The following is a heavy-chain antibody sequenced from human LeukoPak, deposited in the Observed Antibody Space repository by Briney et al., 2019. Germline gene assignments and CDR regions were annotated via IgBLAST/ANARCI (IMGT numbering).Heavy chain of an antibody. J-gene: IGHJ4*02. CDR3: AREVLGVGATCDY. CDR2: IKQDGSDK. CDR1: GFTFDSYW. V-gene: IGHV3-7*01. Sequence: PGGSLTLSCAASGFTFDSYWMTWVRQAPGKGLEWVANIKQDGSDKYYVDSVKGRFTISRDNAKNSLYLQMNSLRAEDTAVCFCAREVLGVGATCDYWGQGTLVTVSS. D-gene: IGHD1-26*01.